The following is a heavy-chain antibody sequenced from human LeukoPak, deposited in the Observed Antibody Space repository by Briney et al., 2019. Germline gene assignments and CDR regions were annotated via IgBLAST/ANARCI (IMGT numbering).Heavy chain of an antibody. CDR2: ISSSGDNT. Sequence: GGSLRLSCAASGFSFRTFAMSWIRQAPGKGLGWVSAISSSGDNTYYADSVRGRFTISRDNSKNTVYLQMNSLRAEDTAVYYCANSNTYYYDSGSSFDFWGQGTLVTVSS. J-gene: IGHJ4*02. D-gene: IGHD3-10*01. CDR3: ANSNTYYYDSGSSFDF. CDR1: GFSFRTFA. V-gene: IGHV3-23*01.